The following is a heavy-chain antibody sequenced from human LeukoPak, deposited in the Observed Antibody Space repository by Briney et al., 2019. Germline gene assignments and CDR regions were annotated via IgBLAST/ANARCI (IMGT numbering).Heavy chain of an antibody. D-gene: IGHD4-17*01. J-gene: IGHJ5*02. CDR3: ARVMRTTAWFDP. Sequence: PSETLSLTCAVYGGSFSGYYWSWIRQPPGKGLEWIGEINHSGSTNYNPSLKSRVTISVDTSKNQFSQKLSSVTAADTAVYYCARVMRTTAWFDPWGQGTLVTVSS. CDR1: GGSFSGYY. V-gene: IGHV4-34*01. CDR2: INHSGST.